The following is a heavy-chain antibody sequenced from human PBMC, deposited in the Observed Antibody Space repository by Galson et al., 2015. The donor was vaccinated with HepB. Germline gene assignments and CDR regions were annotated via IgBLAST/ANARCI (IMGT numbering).Heavy chain of an antibody. V-gene: IGHV3-30*04. J-gene: IGHJ6*02. D-gene: IGHD3-3*01. CDR3: ARGYYDFWSGYMDYYGMDV. CDR1: GFTFSSYA. Sequence: SLRLSCAASGFTFSSYAMHWVRQAPGKGLEWVAVISYDGSNKYYADSVKGRFTISRDNSKNTLYLQMNSLRAEDTAVYYCARGYYDFWSGYMDYYGMDVWGQGTTVTVSS. CDR2: ISYDGSNK.